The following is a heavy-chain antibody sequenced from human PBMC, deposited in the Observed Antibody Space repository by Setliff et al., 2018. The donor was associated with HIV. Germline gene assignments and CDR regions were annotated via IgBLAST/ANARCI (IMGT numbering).Heavy chain of an antibody. CDR1: GFTFSGSA. D-gene: IGHD6-19*01. V-gene: IGHV3-73*01. J-gene: IGHJ4*02. CDR2: IRTKINNYAT. Sequence: GGSLRLSCAASGFTFSGSAIHWVRQASGRGLEWIGRIRTKINNYATTYTASVKDRFIISSDDSKNTAFLQMNSLKSEDTAVYYCTGWGSGWPQNYWGQGTLVTVSS. CDR3: TGWGSGWPQNY.